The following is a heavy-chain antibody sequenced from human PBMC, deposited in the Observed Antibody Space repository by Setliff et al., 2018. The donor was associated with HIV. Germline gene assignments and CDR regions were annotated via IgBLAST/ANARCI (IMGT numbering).Heavy chain of an antibody. D-gene: IGHD2-15*01. CDR1: GGSIDSFSYY. CDR3: ARDDRCSGDTCYYY. J-gene: IGHJ4*02. CDR2: IYHSGST. V-gene: IGHV4-39*07. Sequence: SETLSLTCAVSGGSIDSFSYYWGWIRQTPGKELEWIGNIYHSGSTNYNPSLKSRVIISVDMSKNQFSLNLNSVTAADTAVYYCARDDRCSGDTCYYYWGQGALVTVSS.